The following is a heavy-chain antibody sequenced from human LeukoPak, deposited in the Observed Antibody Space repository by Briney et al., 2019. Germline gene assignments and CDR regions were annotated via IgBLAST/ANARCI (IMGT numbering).Heavy chain of an antibody. V-gene: IGHV1-2*02. D-gene: IGHD5-12*01. Sequence: ASVKVSCKASGYTFTGYYMHWVRQAPGQGLEWMGWINPNSGGTNYAQKFQGRVTMTRDTSISTAYMELSRLRSDDTAVYYCARVSSGYDYASFDYWGQGTLVTVSS. CDR2: INPNSGGT. CDR3: ARVSSGYDYASFDY. CDR1: GYTFTGYY. J-gene: IGHJ4*02.